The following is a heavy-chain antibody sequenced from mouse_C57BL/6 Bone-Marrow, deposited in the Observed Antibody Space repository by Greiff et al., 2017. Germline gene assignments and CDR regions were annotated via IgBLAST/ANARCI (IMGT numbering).Heavy chain of an antibody. J-gene: IGHJ2*01. V-gene: IGHV1-55*01. CDR3: ARLRGGSYYFDY. D-gene: IGHD3-1*01. CDR1: GYTFTSYW. CDR2: IYPGSGST. Sequence: QVQLKQPGAELVKPGASVKMSCKASGYTFTSYWITWVKQRPGQGLEWIGDIYPGSGSTNYNEKFKSKATLTVDTSSSTAYMQLSSLTSEDSAVYYCARLRGGSYYFDYWGQGTTLTGSS.